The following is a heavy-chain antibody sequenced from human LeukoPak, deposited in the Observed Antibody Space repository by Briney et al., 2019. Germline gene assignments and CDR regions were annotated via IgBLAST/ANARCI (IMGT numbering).Heavy chain of an antibody. CDR2: INPSGGST. CDR3: ARDRSQLRYFDWLSYYYYYMDV. V-gene: IGHV1-46*01. CDR1: GYTFTSYY. D-gene: IGHD3-9*01. Sequence: ASVTVSCKASGYTFTSYYMHWVRQAPGQGLEWMGIINPSGGSTIYAQKFQGRVTMTRDTSTSTVYMELSSLRSEDTAVYYCARDRSQLRYFDWLSYYYYYMDVWGKGTTVTISS. J-gene: IGHJ6*03.